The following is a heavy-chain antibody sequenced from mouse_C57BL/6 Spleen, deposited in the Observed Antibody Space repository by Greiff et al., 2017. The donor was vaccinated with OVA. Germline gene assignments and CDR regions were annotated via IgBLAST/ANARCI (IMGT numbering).Heavy chain of an antibody. J-gene: IGHJ3*01. CDR3: ARPPFAY. V-gene: IGHV5-6*01. CDR2: ISSGGSYT. Sequence: EVQLVESGGDLVKPGGSLKLSCAASGFTFSSYGMSWVRQTPDKRLEWVATISSGGSYTYYPDSVKGRFTIFRDNAKNTLYLQMSSLKSEDTAMYYCARPPFAYWGQGTLVTVSA. CDR1: GFTFSSYG.